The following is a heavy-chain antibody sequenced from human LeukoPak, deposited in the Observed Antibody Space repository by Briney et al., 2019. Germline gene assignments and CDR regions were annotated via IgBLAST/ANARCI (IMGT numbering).Heavy chain of an antibody. CDR1: GFTFSSYS. V-gene: IGHV3-21*01. J-gene: IGHJ4*02. CDR2: ISSSSSYI. CDR3: ATSGDDPYYFDY. Sequence: PGGSLRLSCAASGFTFSSYSMNWVRQAPGKGLEWVSSISSSSSYIYYADSVKGRFTISGDNAKNSLYLQMNSLRAEDTAVYYCATSGDDPYYFDYWGQGTLVTVSS. D-gene: IGHD5-24*01.